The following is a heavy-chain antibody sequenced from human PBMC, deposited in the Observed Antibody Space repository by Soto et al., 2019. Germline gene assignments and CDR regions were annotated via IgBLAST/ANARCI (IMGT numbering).Heavy chain of an antibody. Sequence: LSHTWAVEDGSISGYYWSCIRQPPGKGLEWIGEINHSGSANYNPSLKSRVTISVDTSKNQFSLKLSSVTAADTAVYYCACTTTARQRSYSYGMVVWGQPTT. J-gene: IGHJ6*02. CDR3: ACTTTARQRSYSYGMVV. CDR2: INHSGSA. CDR1: DGSISGYY. D-gene: IGHD1-26*01. V-gene: IGHV4-34*01.